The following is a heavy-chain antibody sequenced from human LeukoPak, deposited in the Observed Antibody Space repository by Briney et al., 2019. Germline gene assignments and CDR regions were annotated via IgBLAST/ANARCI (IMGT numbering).Heavy chain of an antibody. CDR3: ARDTRFES. CDR2: ISSDGTNI. V-gene: IGHV3-48*04. Sequence: GGSLRLSCATSGFTFTNYHMNWVRQAPGKGLEWVSYISSDGTNILYADSVRGRFTISRDDVRNTLSLQMNSLRAEDTAVYYCARDTRFESWGQGTLVTVSS. J-gene: IGHJ4*02. CDR1: GFTFTNYH.